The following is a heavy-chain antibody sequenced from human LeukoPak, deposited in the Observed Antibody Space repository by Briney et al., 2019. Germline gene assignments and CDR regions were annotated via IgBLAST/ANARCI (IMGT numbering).Heavy chain of an antibody. CDR2: INPSGGST. CDR1: GYTFTSYY. D-gene: IGHD3-3*01. Sequence: GASVKVSCKASGYTFTSYYMHWVRQAPGQGLEWMGIINPSGGSTSYAQKFQGRVTMTRDMSTSTVYMELSSLRSEDTAVYYCARDKWGDLWSGDSGWCLDYWGQGTLVTVSS. CDR3: ARDKWGDLWSGDSGWCLDY. V-gene: IGHV1-46*01. J-gene: IGHJ4*02.